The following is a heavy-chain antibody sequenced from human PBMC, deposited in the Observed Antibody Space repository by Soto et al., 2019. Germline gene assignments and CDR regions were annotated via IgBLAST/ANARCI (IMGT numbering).Heavy chain of an antibody. CDR2: IKSKTDGGTT. Sequence: EVQLVESGGALVKPGGSLRLSCAASGFTFSNAWMSWVRQAPGKGLEWVGRIKSKTDGGTTDYAEAVEGRFTISREDSKNTVYMQMDRLKTEGPAVYYCATKRTGITTIGPGYWGQGTLVTVSS. V-gene: IGHV3-15*02. J-gene: IGHJ4*02. D-gene: IGHD1-20*01. CDR1: GFTFSNAW. CDR3: ATKRTGITTIGPGY.